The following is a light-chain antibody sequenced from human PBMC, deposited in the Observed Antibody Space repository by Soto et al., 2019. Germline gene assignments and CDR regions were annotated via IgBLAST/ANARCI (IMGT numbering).Light chain of an antibody. CDR1: KLGDKY. J-gene: IGLJ2*01. CDR3: QAWDSSTVV. V-gene: IGLV3-1*01. CDR2: QDS. Sequence: SYELTQPPSVSVSPGQTASITCSGDKLGDKYACWYQQKPGQSPVLVIYQDSKRPSGIPAPFSGPNSGNTATLTISGTQAMDEADYYCQAWDSSTVVFGGGTQLTVL.